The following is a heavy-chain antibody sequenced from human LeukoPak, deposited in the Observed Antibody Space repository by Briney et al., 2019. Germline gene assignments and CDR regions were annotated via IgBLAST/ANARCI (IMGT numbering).Heavy chain of an antibody. V-gene: IGHV4-39*07. Sequence: PSETLSLTCTVCGGSISSSSYYWGWIRQPPGKGLEWIGSIYYSGSTYYNPSLMSRVTISVDTSKNQFSLKLSSVTAADTAVYYCARDPTEGAAAAGTTFDYWGQGTLVTVSS. D-gene: IGHD6-13*01. J-gene: IGHJ4*02. CDR3: ARDPTEGAAAAGTTFDY. CDR1: GGSISSSSYY. CDR2: IYYSGST.